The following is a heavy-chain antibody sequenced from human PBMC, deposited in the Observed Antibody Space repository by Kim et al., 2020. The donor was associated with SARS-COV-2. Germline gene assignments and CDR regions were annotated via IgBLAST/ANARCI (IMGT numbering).Heavy chain of an antibody. CDR1: GGSISRSPYY. CDR3: ARHGAGSYGGYFDP. D-gene: IGHD3-10*01. V-gene: IGHV4-39*01. CDR2: ADYHGTT. J-gene: IGHJ5*02. Sequence: SETLSLTCTVSGGSISRSPYYWAWIRQPPGKGLEWIASADYHGTTHYNPSLKSRVTISVDTSKNQFSLNLSGVSAADTAVYYCARHGAGSYGGYFDPWGQGTLVTVSS.